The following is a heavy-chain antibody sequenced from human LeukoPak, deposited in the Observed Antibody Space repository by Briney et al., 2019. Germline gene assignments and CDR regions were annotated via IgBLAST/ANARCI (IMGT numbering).Heavy chain of an antibody. CDR3: ARGAVVGGFYYYYYMDV. CDR2: MQFDGSNQ. Sequence: GGSLRLSCAASGFTFSSYAMSWVRQAPGKGLEWVAFMQFDGSNQYYADSVKGRFTISRDNSKNTLYLQMNSLRAEDTAVYYCARGAVVGGFYYYYYMDVWGKGTTVTVSS. CDR1: GFTFSSYA. J-gene: IGHJ6*03. D-gene: IGHD1-26*01. V-gene: IGHV3-30*04.